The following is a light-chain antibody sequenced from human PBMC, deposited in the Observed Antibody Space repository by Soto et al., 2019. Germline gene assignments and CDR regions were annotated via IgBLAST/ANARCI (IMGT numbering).Light chain of an antibody. CDR2: GAF. J-gene: IGKJ5*01. CDR3: QQRNTWPPVT. CDR1: QSVSSY. Sequence: IVLTQSPSILCLSQRERATLSCRASQSVSSYLAWYQQKPGQAPRLLIYGAFNRATGIPARFSGSGSGADFTLTISSLEPEDFAIYYCQQRNTWPPVTFGQGTRLEIK. V-gene: IGKV3-11*01.